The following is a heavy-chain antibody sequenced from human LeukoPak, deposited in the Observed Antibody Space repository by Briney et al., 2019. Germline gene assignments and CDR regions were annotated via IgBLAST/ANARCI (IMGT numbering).Heavy chain of an antibody. CDR2: INHSGST. CDR1: GGSFSGYY. V-gene: IGHV4-34*01. J-gene: IGHJ4*02. D-gene: IGHD3-9*01. CDR3: ASANYDILTGPPGGFDY. Sequence: SETLSLTCAVYGGSFSGYYWSWIRQPPGKGQEWIGEINHSGSTNYNPSLKSRVTISVDTSKNQFSLKLSSVTAADTAVYYCASANYDILTGPPGGFDYWGQGTLVTVSS.